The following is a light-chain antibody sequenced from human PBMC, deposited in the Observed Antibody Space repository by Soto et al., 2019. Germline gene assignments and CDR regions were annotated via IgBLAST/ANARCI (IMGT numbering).Light chain of an antibody. CDR3: AAWDDSLSGLV. Sequence: QSVLTQPPSASATPGQRVIISCSGSSSNIGSDYVYWYQQLPGTAPKLLIYKNNQRPSGVPDRFSGSKSGTSASLAISGLRSEDEADYYCAAWDDSLSGLVFGGGTKLTVL. CDR2: KNN. V-gene: IGLV1-47*01. CDR1: SSNIGSDY. J-gene: IGLJ3*02.